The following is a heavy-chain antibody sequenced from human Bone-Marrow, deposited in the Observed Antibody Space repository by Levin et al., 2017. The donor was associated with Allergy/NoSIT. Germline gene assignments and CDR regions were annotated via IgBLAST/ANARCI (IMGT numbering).Heavy chain of an antibody. Sequence: GGSLRLSCTASGFTFGDYTMSWVRQAPGKGLEWVGFIRSKAYGGTTEYAASVKGRFTISRDDSKSIAYLQMNSLKTEDTAVYFCTRAWWELLPADYWGQGTLVTVSS. CDR2: IRSKAYGGTT. D-gene: IGHD2-15*01. J-gene: IGHJ4*02. CDR1: GFTFGDYT. CDR3: TRAWWELLPADY. V-gene: IGHV3-49*04.